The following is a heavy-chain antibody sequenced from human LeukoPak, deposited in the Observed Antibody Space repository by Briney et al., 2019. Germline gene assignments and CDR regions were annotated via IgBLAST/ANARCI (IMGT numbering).Heavy chain of an antibody. J-gene: IGHJ4*02. CDR1: GGSISSYY. CDR2: IYYSGST. CDR3: ASTVATNQESYYYFDY. V-gene: IGHV4-59*08. D-gene: IGHD5-12*01. Sequence: PSETLSLTCTVSGGSISSYYWSWIRQPPGKGLGWIGYIYYSGSTNYNPSLKSRVTISVDTSKNQFSLKLSSVTAADTAVYYCASTVATNQESYYYFDYWGQGTLVTVSS.